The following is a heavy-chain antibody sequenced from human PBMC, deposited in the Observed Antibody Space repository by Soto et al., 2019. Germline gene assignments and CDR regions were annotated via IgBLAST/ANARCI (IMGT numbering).Heavy chain of an antibody. CDR3: ERESQDLTSNFDY. CDR2: ISSTTNYI. Sequence: GGSLRLSCAASGFTFTRYSMNWVRQAPGKGLEWVSSISSTTNYIYYGDSMKGRFTISRDNGKNSLYLEIHSLRAEDTAVYYCERESQDLTSNFDYWGQGTLVTVSS. CDR1: GFTFTRYS. V-gene: IGHV3-21*06. J-gene: IGHJ4*02.